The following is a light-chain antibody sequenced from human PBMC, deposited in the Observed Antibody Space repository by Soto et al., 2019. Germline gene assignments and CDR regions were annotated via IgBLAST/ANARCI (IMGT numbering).Light chain of an antibody. J-gene: IGLJ1*01. Sequence: QSALTQPRSVSGSPGHSVTISCTGTSSDVGGYSYVSWYQQHPGKAPKLMISDVSKRPSGVPDRFSGSKFGNTASLTISGLQAEDEADYYCSSYAGSSNVFGTGTKLTVL. CDR2: DVS. CDR3: SSYAGSSNV. CDR1: SSDVGGYSY. V-gene: IGLV2-11*01.